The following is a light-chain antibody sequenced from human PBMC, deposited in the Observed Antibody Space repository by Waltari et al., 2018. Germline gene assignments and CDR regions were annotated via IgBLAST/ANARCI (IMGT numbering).Light chain of an antibody. CDR2: SDD. CDR1: SSNIRNNP. J-gene: IGLJ1*01. V-gene: IGLV1-36*01. CDR3: AAWDDSLNGYV. Sequence: QSVLTQPPSVSEAPRQRVTISCSGSSSNIRNNPVNWNQQLPGKAPKLLIYSDDLVPSGVSDRFSGSKSGTSASLAISGLQSEDEADYYCAAWDDSLNGYVFGTGTKVTVL.